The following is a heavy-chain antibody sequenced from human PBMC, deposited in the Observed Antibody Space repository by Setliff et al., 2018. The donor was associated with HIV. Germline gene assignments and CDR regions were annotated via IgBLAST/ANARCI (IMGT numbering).Heavy chain of an antibody. Sequence: SETLSLTCTVSGDSVSSASYYWSWIRQPPGKGLEWIGYIYYSGTTEYNPSLKSRVTISVDTSKNQFSLKLSSVTAADTAVYYCASEAWTSYRSSSGYYYYYMDVWGKGTTVTVSS. D-gene: IGHD6-6*01. V-gene: IGHV4-61*01. CDR1: GDSVSSASYY. J-gene: IGHJ6*03. CDR3: ASEAWTSYRSSSGYYYYYMDV. CDR2: IYYSGTT.